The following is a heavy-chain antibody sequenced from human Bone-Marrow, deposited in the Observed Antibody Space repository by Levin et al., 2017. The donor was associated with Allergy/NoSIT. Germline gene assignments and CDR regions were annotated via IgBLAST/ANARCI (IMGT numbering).Heavy chain of an antibody. CDR3: ATVPHSADAFDI. Sequence: AGGSLRLSCAASGFTFSSYGMHWVRQAPGKGLEWVAVISYDGSNKYYADSVKGRFTISRDNSKNTLYLQMNSLRAEDTAVYYCATVPHSADAFDIWGQGTMVTVSS. J-gene: IGHJ3*02. CDR1: GFTFSSYG. V-gene: IGHV3-30*03. D-gene: IGHD4-17*01. CDR2: ISYDGSNK.